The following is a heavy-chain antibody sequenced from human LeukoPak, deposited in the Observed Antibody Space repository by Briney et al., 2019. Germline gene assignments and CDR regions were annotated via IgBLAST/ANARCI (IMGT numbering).Heavy chain of an antibody. CDR2: IYYGGST. D-gene: IGHD3-10*01. J-gene: IGHJ6*02. V-gene: IGHV4-61*01. CDR1: GGSISSSSYY. CDR3: ARDAYYYGSGFRQEYYYGMDV. Sequence: SETLSLTCTVSGGSISSSSYYWSWIRQPPGKGLEWIGYIYYGGSTNYNPSLKSRVTISVDTSKNQFSLKLSSVTAADTAVYYCARDAYYYGSGFRQEYYYGMDVWGQGTTVTVSS.